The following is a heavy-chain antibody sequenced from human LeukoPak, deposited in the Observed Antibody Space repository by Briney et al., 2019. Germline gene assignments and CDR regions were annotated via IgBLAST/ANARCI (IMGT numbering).Heavy chain of an antibody. Sequence: GGSLRLSCAAPAFTFSDYSMNWVRQAPGKGLEWVSYISGRSSTIYYADSVKGRFTISRDNAKSSMYLQMNSLRAEDTAVYYCARDRLKSGSYYFDYWGQGTLVTVSS. CDR2: ISGRSSTI. V-gene: IGHV3-48*01. CDR3: ARDRLKSGSYYFDY. J-gene: IGHJ4*02. D-gene: IGHD1-26*01. CDR1: AFTFSDYS.